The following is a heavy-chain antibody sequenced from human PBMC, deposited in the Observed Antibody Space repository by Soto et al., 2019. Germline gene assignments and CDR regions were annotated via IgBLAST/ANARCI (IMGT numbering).Heavy chain of an antibody. Sequence: GXSLKVSFKPSGGSFISYSISWVRQAPGQGLELMGGIIPIFGTANYAQRFQGRVTITADESTSTAYMELSSLRSEDTAVYYCASSSYYDSSGYYLTFLWFDPWGQGTLVTVSS. V-gene: IGHV1-69*13. CDR1: GGSFISYS. CDR2: IIPIFGTA. CDR3: ASSSYYDSSGYYLTFLWFDP. D-gene: IGHD3-22*01. J-gene: IGHJ5*02.